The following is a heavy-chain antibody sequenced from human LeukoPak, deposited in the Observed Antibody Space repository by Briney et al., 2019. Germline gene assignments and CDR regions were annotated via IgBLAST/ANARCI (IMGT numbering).Heavy chain of an antibody. J-gene: IGHJ4*02. CDR2: IYPGDSDT. D-gene: IGHD3-10*01. V-gene: IGHV5-51*01. CDR1: GYSFTSYW. Sequence: GESLEISCQGSGYSFTSYWIGWVRQLPGKGLGWMGIIYPGDSDTRHSPSFQGQVTISADKSISTAYLQWSSLKASDTAMYYCARLPGFGRPYYFDYWGQGTLVTVSS. CDR3: ARLPGFGRPYYFDY.